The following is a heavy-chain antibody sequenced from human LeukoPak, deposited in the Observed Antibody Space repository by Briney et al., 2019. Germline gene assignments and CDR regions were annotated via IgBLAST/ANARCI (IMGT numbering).Heavy chain of an antibody. V-gene: IGHV1-18*01. Sequence: ASVKVSCKASGYTFTSYGISWVRQAPGQGLEWMGWISAYNGNTSYAQKFQGRVTMTRDTSTSTVYMELSSLRSEDTAVYYCARIYCSGGSCYYGSDSWGQGTLVTVSS. D-gene: IGHD2-15*01. CDR2: ISAYNGNT. CDR1: GYTFTSYG. CDR3: ARIYCSGGSCYYGSDS. J-gene: IGHJ4*02.